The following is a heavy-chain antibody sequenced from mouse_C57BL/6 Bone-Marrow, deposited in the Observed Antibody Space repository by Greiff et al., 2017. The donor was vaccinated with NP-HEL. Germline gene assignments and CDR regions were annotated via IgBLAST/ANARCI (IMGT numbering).Heavy chain of an antibody. D-gene: IGHD1-1*01. Sequence: EVKVEESGGGLVQPGGSMKLSCVASGFTFSNYWMNWVRQSPEKGLEWVAQIRLKSDNYATHYAVSVKGRFTISRDDSKSSVYLQMNNLRAEYTVIYYCTYYYGSPLAYWGQGTLVTVSA. CDR2: IRLKSDNYAT. J-gene: IGHJ3*01. V-gene: IGHV6-3*01. CDR3: TYYYGSPLAY. CDR1: GFTFSNYW.